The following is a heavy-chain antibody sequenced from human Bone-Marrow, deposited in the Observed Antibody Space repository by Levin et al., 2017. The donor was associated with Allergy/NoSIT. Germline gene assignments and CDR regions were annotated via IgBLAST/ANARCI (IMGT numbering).Heavy chain of an antibody. Sequence: PGESLKISCTASGFPFSVYNMHWVRQAPGTGLEWVAIISPDGNTKFYGDSVRGRFTISRDNSKNMLYLQMNSLRTYDTAVFYCAKDRHGDYDYWGQGTPVTVSS. J-gene: IGHJ4*02. CDR2: ISPDGNTK. CDR1: GFPFSVYN. D-gene: IGHD4-17*01. V-gene: IGHV3-30*18. CDR3: AKDRHGDYDY.